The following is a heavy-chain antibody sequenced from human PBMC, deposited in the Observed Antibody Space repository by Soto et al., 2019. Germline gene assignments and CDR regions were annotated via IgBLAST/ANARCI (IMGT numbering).Heavy chain of an antibody. CDR3: ATTRGIAVGGSFDH. CDR2: FYSGST. J-gene: IGHJ5*02. Sequence: ETLSLTCIVSGASISSRSSYWGWIRQPPGKGLEWVGTFYSGSTYNNPSLKSRVTISVDTSKNQFSLKLSSVAAEDTAIYYCATTRGIAVGGSFDHWGQGTLVTVSS. CDR1: GASISSRSSY. V-gene: IGHV4-39*01. D-gene: IGHD6-13*01.